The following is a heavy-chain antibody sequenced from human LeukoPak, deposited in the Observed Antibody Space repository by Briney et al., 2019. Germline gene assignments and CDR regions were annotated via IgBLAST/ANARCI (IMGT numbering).Heavy chain of an antibody. CDR3: ARTKSENAYGQHHGLDN. V-gene: IGHV3-11*01. Sequence: GGSLRLSCAASGITFSDHYMNWIRQAPGKGLEWVSYISSSGRTIDYADSVKGRFTISRDNAKKSLYLQMNSLRTEDTAVYYFARTKSENAYGQHHGLDNWGQGILVTVSS. J-gene: IGHJ4*02. CDR1: GITFSDHY. CDR2: ISSSGRTI. D-gene: IGHD3-10*01.